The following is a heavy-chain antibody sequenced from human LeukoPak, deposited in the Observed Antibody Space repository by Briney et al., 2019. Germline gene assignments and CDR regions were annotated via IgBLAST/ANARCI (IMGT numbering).Heavy chain of an antibody. CDR1: GGSVRSSTYY. J-gene: IGHJ6*03. V-gene: IGHV4-39*07. CDR2: MSYTGST. D-gene: IGHD6-13*01. CDR3: ARSWYSYYYYMDV. Sequence: SETLSLTCAVSGGSVRSSTYYWGWIRQPPGKGLEWIGSMSYTGSTYYNPPLKSRVTISVDTSKSQFSLKLSSVTAADTGVYYCARSWYSYYYYMDVWGKGTTVTVSS.